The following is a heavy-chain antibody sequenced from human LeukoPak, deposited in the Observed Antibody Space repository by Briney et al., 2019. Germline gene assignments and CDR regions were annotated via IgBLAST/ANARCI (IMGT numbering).Heavy chain of an antibody. CDR2: ISAYNGNT. D-gene: IGHD3-22*01. Sequence: ISAYNGNTNYAQKLQGRVTMTTDTSTSTAYMELRSLRSDDTAVYYCARDQDYYYDSSGYDYWGQGTLVTVSS. CDR3: ARDQDYYYDSSGYDY. J-gene: IGHJ4*02. V-gene: IGHV1-18*01.